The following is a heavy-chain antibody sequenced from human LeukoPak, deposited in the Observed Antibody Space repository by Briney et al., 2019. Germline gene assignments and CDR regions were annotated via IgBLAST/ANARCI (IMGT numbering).Heavy chain of an antibody. V-gene: IGHV1-69*13. CDR2: IIPIFGTA. J-gene: IGHJ6*03. CDR1: GGTFSSYA. D-gene: IGHD2-2*01. Sequence: GASVKVSCKASGGTFSSYAISWVRQAPGQGLEWMGGIIPIFGTANYAQKFQGRVTITADESTSTAYMELSSLRSEDTAVYYCARRVYCISTSCYHYYYYMDVWGKGTTVTVSS. CDR3: ARRVYCISTSCYHYYYYMDV.